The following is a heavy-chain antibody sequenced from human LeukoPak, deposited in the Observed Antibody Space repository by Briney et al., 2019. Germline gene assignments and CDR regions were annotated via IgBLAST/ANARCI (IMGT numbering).Heavy chain of an antibody. Sequence: GESLKISCKGSGYSFSSYWITWVRQMPGKGLEWMGRIDPSDSYTKDSPSFEGHVTISAGKSISTAYLQWSSLKASDTAMYYCAKGLTFGGVDAFDIWGQGTMVTVSS. CDR1: GYSFSSYW. CDR3: AKGLTFGGVDAFDI. V-gene: IGHV5-10-1*01. CDR2: IDPSDSYT. D-gene: IGHD3-16*01. J-gene: IGHJ3*02.